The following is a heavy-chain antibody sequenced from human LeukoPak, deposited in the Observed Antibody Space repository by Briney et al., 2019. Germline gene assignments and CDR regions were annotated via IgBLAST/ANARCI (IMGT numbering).Heavy chain of an antibody. CDR1: GYTFPGYY. Sequence: ASVKVSCKASGYTFPGYYMHWVRQAPGQGLEWMGWINPNSGGTNYAQKFQGRVTMTRDTSISTAYMELSRLRSDDTAVYYCARDPMVRGVPNWFDPWGQGTLVTVSS. D-gene: IGHD3-10*01. V-gene: IGHV1-2*02. CDR2: INPNSGGT. J-gene: IGHJ5*02. CDR3: ARDPMVRGVPNWFDP.